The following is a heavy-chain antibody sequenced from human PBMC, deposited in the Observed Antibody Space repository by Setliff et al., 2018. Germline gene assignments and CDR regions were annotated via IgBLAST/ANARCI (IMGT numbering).Heavy chain of an antibody. CDR2: IFNDGST. D-gene: IGHD3-10*01. J-gene: IGHJ5*02. CDR3: ARDRGGTNPWFDP. CDR1: GFAFASYN. Sequence: PGGSLRLSCAASGFAFASYNMIWVRQAPGKGLEWVSIIFNDGSTYYADSVEGRFTISRDISTSTLYLHMNSLRAEDTAVYYCARDRGGTNPWFDPWGQGTLVTVSS. V-gene: IGHV3-53*01.